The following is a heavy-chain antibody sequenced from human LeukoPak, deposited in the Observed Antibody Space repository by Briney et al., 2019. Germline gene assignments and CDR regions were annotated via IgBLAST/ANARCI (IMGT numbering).Heavy chain of an antibody. V-gene: IGHV3-48*03. CDR2: ISSSGNTI. D-gene: IGHD3-22*01. J-gene: IGHJ3*02. CDR1: GFTFSSYE. CDR3: ARESPPQYSYDSSSYLGPMDAFDI. Sequence: GGTLRLSCAASGFTFSSYEMNWVRQAPGKGLDWVSYISSSGNTIYYADSVKGRFTISRDNAKNSLYLQMNSLRAEDTAVYYCARESPPQYSYDSSSYLGPMDAFDIWGQGTMVTVSS.